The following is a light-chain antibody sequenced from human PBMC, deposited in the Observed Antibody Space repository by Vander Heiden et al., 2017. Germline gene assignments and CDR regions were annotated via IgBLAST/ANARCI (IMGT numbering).Light chain of an antibody. V-gene: IGLV1-44*01. CDR1: DSNIGTNT. CDR2: GYD. Sequence: SVLTQPPSASGTPGQRVTISCSGSDSNIGTNTVNWYQQFPGSTPKLLIHGYDQRPPGVSDRFSGSWSGSSATLAISGLQSEDEADYYCASWDDSLNGSYVFGPGTKVTVL. CDR3: ASWDDSLNGSYV. J-gene: IGLJ1*01.